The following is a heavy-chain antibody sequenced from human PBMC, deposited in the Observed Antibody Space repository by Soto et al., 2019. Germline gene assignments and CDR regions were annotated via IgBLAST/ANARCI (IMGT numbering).Heavy chain of an antibody. CDR1: GFTFSSYG. CDR3: ARSSGSVGWFDP. CDR2: IWYDGSNK. D-gene: IGHD1-26*01. V-gene: IGHV3-33*01. J-gene: IGHJ5*02. Sequence: QVQLVESGGGVVQPGRSLRLSCAASGFTFSSYGMHWVRQAPGKGLEWVAVIWYDGSNKYYADSVKGRFTISRDNSKNTLYLQMNRLRAEDTAVYYCARSSGSVGWFDPWGQGTLVTVSS.